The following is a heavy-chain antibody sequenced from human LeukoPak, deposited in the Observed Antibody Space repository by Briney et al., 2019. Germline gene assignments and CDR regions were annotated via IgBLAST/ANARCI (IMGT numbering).Heavy chain of an antibody. CDR2: YFYSGST. CDR3: ARAPGTLLNWFDA. J-gene: IGHJ5*02. CDR1: GVSISSYY. D-gene: IGHD3-10*01. Sequence: SETLSLTCTVSGVSISSYYWSWIRQPPGKGLEWIGCYFYSGSTNYIPSLKSRVTISVDTSMNQFSLKLSSVTAADTAVYYCARAPGTLLNWFDAWGQGTLVTVPS. V-gene: IGHV4-59*01.